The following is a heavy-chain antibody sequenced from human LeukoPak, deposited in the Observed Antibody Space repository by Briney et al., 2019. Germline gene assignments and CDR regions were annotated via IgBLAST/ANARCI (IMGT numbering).Heavy chain of an antibody. D-gene: IGHD4-11*01. CDR1: GYTFINYD. CDR2: ISAYNGNT. Sequence: ASVKVPCKASGYTFINYDIRWVRQAPGQGLEWMGWISAYNGNTNYAQKFQGRVTMTTDTSTSTAYMELRSLRSDDTAVYFCAREVTHHLYHRMDVWGQRTTVTVSS. CDR3: AREVTHHLYHRMDV. J-gene: IGHJ6*02. V-gene: IGHV1-18*01.